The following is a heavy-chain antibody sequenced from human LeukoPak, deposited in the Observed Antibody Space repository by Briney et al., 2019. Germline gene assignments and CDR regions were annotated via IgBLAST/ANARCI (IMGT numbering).Heavy chain of an antibody. Sequence: PSETLSLTCAVSGYSISSGYYWGWIRQPPGKGLEWIGSIYHSGSTYYNPSLKSRVTISVDTSKNQFSLKLSSVTAADTAVYYCVRVEYCSSPNCYIGEYYWGQGTLVTVSS. CDR3: VRVEYCSSPNCYIGEYY. D-gene: IGHD2-2*02. V-gene: IGHV4-38-2*01. CDR1: GYSISSGYY. J-gene: IGHJ4*02. CDR2: IYHSGST.